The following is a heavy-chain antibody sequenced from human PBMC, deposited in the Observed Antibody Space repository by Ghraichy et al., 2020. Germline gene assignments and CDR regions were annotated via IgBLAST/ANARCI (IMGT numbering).Heavy chain of an antibody. Sequence: SETLSLTCTVSGGSISGYYWSWIRQPAGKGLEWIGTIHTSGSTNYNPSLKSRVSLSVDTSKKQFFLRLSSVTAADTAVYYCARDNFQEDWDFDLWGRGTLVTVSS. J-gene: IGHJ2*01. CDR2: IHTSGST. CDR3: ARDNFQEDWDFDL. V-gene: IGHV4-4*07. CDR1: GGSISGYY. D-gene: IGHD3-3*01.